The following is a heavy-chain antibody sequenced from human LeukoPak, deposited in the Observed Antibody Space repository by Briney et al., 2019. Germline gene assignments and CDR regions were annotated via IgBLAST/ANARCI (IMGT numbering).Heavy chain of an antibody. V-gene: IGHV4-31*03. D-gene: IGHD5-18*01. Sequence: PSQTLSLTCTVSGGSISSGGYYWSWIRQHPGKGLEWIVYIYYSESTYYNPSLKSRVTISVDTSKNQFSLKLSSVTAADTAVYYCATDRLYSYGSFDYWGQGTLVTVSS. CDR1: GGSISSGGYY. CDR2: IYYSEST. J-gene: IGHJ4*02. CDR3: ATDRLYSYGSFDY.